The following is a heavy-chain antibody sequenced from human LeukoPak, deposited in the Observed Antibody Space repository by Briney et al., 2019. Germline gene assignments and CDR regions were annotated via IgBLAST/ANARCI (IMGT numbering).Heavy chain of an antibody. CDR1: GGSINSGGYY. CDR2: IYYSGST. J-gene: IGHJ4*02. Sequence: SETLSLTCTVSGGSINSGGYYWNWLRQHPGMGLEWIGSIYYSGSTYYNPSLKSRLIISVDTSKNHFSLKLSSVTAADTAIYYCARSITMVRGFDYWGQGTLVTVSS. CDR3: ARSITMVRGFDY. V-gene: IGHV4-31*03. D-gene: IGHD3-10*01.